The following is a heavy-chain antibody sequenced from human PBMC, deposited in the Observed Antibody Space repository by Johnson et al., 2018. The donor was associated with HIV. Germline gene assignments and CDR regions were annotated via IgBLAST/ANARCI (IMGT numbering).Heavy chain of an antibody. J-gene: IGHJ3*02. D-gene: IGHD1-26*01. V-gene: IGHV3-7*05. CDR2: IKQDGSEK. CDR3: ARLIVGAPGAFDI. CDR1: GFTFSSYW. Sequence: MQLVESGGGLVQPGGSLRLSCAASGFTFSSYWMSWVRQAPGKGLECVANIKQDGSEKYYVDSVKGRFTISRDNAKNSLYLQMNSLRAEDTAVYYCARLIVGAPGAFDIWGQGTMVTVSS.